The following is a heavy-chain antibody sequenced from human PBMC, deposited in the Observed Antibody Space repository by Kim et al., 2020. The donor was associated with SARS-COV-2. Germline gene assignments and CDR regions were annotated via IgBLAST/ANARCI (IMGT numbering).Heavy chain of an antibody. D-gene: IGHD2-2*01. V-gene: IGHV1-58*01. CDR2: IVVGSGNT. J-gene: IGHJ4*02. CDR1: GFTFTSSA. Sequence: SVKVSCKASGFTFTSSAVQWVRQARGQRLEWIGWIVVGSGNTNYAQKFQERVTITRDMSTSTAYMELSSLRSEDTAVYYCAALVPRSRNFDYWGQGTLVTVSS. CDR3: AALVPRSRNFDY.